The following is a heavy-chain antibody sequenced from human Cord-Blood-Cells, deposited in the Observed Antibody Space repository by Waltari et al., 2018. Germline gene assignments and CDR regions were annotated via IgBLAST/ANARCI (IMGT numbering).Heavy chain of an antibody. V-gene: IGHV3-9*01. D-gene: IGHD4-17*01. Sequence: EVQLVEFGGGLSQPGRSLRLSCAASGFSFDVYALHVVWQAPGKGLEWVSGISWNSGSIGYADSVKGRFTISRDNAKNSLYLQMNSLRAEDTALYYCAKDVSLRMTTVDYWGQGTLVTVSS. CDR1: GFSFDVYA. CDR3: AKDVSLRMTTVDY. J-gene: IGHJ4*02. CDR2: ISWNSGSI.